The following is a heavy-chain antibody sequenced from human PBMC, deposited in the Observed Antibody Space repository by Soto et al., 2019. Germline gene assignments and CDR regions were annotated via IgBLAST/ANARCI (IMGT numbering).Heavy chain of an antibody. CDR1: GGTFSSYA. CDR2: IIPIFGTA. V-gene: IGHV1-69*13. J-gene: IGHJ5*02. CDR3: ARETRSPNWFDP. Sequence: SVKVSCKASGGTFSSYAISWLRQAPGQGLEWMGGIIPIFGTANYAQKFQGRVTITADESTSTAYMELSSLRSEDTAVYYCARETRSPNWFDPWGQGTPVTVSS. D-gene: IGHD2-15*01.